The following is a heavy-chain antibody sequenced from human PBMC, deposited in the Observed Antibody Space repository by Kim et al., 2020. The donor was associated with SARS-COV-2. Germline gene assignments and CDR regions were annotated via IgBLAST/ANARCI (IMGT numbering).Heavy chain of an antibody. CDR2: IIPIFGTA. Sequence: SVKVSCKASGGTFSSYAISWVRQAPGQGLEWMGGIIPIFGTANYAQKFQGRVTITADESTSTAYMELSSLRSEDTAVYYCAKRRGIVLWFGEGDAFDIWGEGTMVTVSS. D-gene: IGHD3-10*01. V-gene: IGHV1-69*13. J-gene: IGHJ3*02. CDR3: AKRRGIVLWFGEGDAFDI. CDR1: GGTFSSYA.